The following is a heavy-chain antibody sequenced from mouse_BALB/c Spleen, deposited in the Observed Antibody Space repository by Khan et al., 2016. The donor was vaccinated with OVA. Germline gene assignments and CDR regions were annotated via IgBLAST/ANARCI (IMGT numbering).Heavy chain of an antibody. CDR1: GYTFTSYW. Sequence: VQLQESGAELARPGSSVKLSCKASGYTFTSYWMQWVKQRPGQGLEWIGAIYPGDGDTRYTQKFKGKATLTADKSSSTAYMQLNSLASEDSAVYYCAIRRENYYGRSRGYFDYWGQGTTLTVSS. CDR2: IYPGDGDT. V-gene: IGHV1-87*01. D-gene: IGHD1-1*01. CDR3: AIRRENYYGRSRGYFDY. J-gene: IGHJ2*01.